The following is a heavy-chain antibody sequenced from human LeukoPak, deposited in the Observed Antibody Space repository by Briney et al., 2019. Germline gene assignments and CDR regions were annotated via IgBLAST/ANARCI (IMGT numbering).Heavy chain of an antibody. V-gene: IGHV4-34*01. Sequence: SETLSLTCAVYGGSFSGYYWSWIRQPPGKGLEWIGEINHSGSTNYNPSLKSRVTISVDTSKNQFSPKLSSVTAADTAVYYCARSSRYDFWSGYYTYYFDYWGQGTLVTVSS. CDR2: INHSGST. CDR1: GGSFSGYY. J-gene: IGHJ4*02. D-gene: IGHD3-3*01. CDR3: ARSSRYDFWSGYYTYYFDY.